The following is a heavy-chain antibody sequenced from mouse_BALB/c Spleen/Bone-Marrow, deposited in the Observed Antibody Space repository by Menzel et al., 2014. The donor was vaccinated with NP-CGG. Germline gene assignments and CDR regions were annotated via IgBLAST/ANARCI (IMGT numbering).Heavy chain of an antibody. J-gene: IGHJ4*01. V-gene: IGHV1S130*01. CDR2: IHPNSGNT. CDR1: GYTFTSSW. D-gene: IGHD2-1*01. CDR3: ARIYYGNFYAMDY. Sequence: QVQLQQSGSVLVRPGASVKLSCKASGYTFTSSWMHWAKQRPGQGLEWIGEIHPNSGNTNYNEKFKGEATLTVDTSSSTAYVDLSSLTSEDSAVYYCARIYYGNFYAMDYWGQGTSVTVSS.